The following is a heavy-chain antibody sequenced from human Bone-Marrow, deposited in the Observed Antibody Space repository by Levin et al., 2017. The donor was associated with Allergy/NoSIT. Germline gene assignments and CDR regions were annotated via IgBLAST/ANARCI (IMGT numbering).Heavy chain of an antibody. V-gene: IGHV4-59*01. CDR3: ARVSSGQYDAFDI. CDR2: IYDSGSP. CDR1: GDSSSSYY. D-gene: IGHD3-10*01. J-gene: IGHJ3*02. Sequence: SETLSLSCTVSGDSSSSYYWSWIRQPPGKGLEWIAYIYDSGSPNYNPSLKSRVTISVGKSKNQFSLKLRYVTAADTAVYYCARVSSGQYDAFDIWGQGTMVTVSS.